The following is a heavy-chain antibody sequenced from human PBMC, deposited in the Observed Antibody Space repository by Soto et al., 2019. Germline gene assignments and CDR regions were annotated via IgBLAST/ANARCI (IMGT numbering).Heavy chain of an antibody. V-gene: IGHV1-18*01. D-gene: IGHD2-21*01. CDR1: GYSFTTYG. J-gene: IGHJ2*01. CDR2: ISTYHGNV. Sequence: QVQLMQSGAEVKEPGASVKVACKASGYSFTTYGISWVRQAPGLGLEWMAWISTYHGNVKYADNLQGRVTVTTDTSTSTAYMALRGLRSDDTAIYYCARGGYSTSSTWHWYFDLWGRGTLLTVSS. CDR3: ARGGYSTSSTWHWYFDL.